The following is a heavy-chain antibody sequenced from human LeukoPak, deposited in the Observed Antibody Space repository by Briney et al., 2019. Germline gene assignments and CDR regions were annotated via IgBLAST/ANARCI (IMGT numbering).Heavy chain of an antibody. J-gene: IGHJ4*02. CDR1: GFTFSSYA. V-gene: IGHV3-23*01. CDR2: ISTSGGST. Sequence: PGGSPRLSCAASGFTFSSYAMSWVRQAPGKGLEWVSGISTSGGSTYYADSVKGRFTISRDNSKNTLYLQMNSLRAEDTAVYYCAKDEGYDWVFDYWGQGTLVTVSS. CDR3: AKDEGYDWVFDY. D-gene: IGHD5-12*01.